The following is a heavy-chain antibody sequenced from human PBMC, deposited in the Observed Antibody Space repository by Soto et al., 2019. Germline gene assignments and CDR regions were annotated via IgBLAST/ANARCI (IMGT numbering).Heavy chain of an antibody. V-gene: IGHV1-69*13. Sequence: ASVKVSCKASGGTFSSYAISWVRQAPGQGLEWMGGIIPIFGTANYAQKFQGRVTITADESTSTAYMELSSLRSEDTAVYYCAGGRHSDYDSGWFDPWGQGTLVTVSS. CDR3: AGGRHSDYDSGWFDP. CDR2: IIPIFGTA. CDR1: GGTFSSYA. D-gene: IGHD5-12*01. J-gene: IGHJ5*02.